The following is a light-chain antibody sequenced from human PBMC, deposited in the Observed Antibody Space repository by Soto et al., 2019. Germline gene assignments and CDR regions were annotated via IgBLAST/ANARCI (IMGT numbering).Light chain of an antibody. CDR3: ETWDSNTLV. V-gene: IGLV4-60*03. CDR2: LEGSGSY. Sequence: QPVLTQSSSASAWLGSSVKLTCTLSSGHSSYIIAWHQQQPGKAPRYLMKLEGSGSYNKGSGVPDRFSGSSSGADRYLTISNLQSEDEADYYCETWDSNTLVFGGGTKLTVL. CDR1: SGHSSYI. J-gene: IGLJ3*02.